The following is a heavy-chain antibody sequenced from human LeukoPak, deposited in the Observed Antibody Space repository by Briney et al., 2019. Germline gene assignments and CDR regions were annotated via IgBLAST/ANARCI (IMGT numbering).Heavy chain of an antibody. D-gene: IGHD2-8*02. CDR1: GFTFSTYS. CDR3: ARDTGGRAWLDP. V-gene: IGHV3-69-1*01. J-gene: IGHJ5*02. CDR2: ISTSSTI. Sequence: GGSLRLSCAASGFTFSTYSMNWVRQAPGKGLEWVSSISTSSTIYYADSVKGRFTISRDNAKNSLYLQMNSLRAEDTAVYYCARDTGGRAWLDPWGQGTLVTVSS.